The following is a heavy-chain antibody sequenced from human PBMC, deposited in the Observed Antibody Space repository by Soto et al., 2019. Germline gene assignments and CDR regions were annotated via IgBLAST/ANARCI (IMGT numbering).Heavy chain of an antibody. J-gene: IGHJ4*02. Sequence: PGESLKISCKVSGYNFTAFWLGWVRQMPGKGLEWMANIHPLDSETNYGPSFQGQVTISADKSITTAFLHWSNLKASDTGIYFCARLGFPGAICFDSWGQGSLVTVSS. CDR3: ARLGFPGAICFDS. D-gene: IGHD6-25*01. CDR1: GYNFTAFW. V-gene: IGHV5-51*01. CDR2: IHPLDSET.